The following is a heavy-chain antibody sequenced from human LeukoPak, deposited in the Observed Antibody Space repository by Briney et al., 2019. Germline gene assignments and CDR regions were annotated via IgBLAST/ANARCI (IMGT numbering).Heavy chain of an antibody. J-gene: IGHJ6*02. CDR2: MNPNSGNT. D-gene: IGHD3-10*01. V-gene: IGHV1-8*01. Sequence: ASVKVSCKASGYTFTSYDINWVRQATGQGLEWMGWMNPNSGNTGYAQKFQGRVTKTRNTSISTAYMELSSLRSEDTAVYYCARTFVLLWFGESYYYYGMDVWGQGTTVTVSS. CDR1: GYTFTSYD. CDR3: ARTFVLLWFGESYYYYGMDV.